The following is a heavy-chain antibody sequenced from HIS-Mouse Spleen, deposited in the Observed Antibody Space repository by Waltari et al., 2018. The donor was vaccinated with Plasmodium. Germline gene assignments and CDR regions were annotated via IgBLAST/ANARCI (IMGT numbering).Heavy chain of an antibody. CDR3: ASSWYWYFDL. CDR1: GSTCSRYW. D-gene: IGHD6-13*01. V-gene: IGHV3-7*01. Sequence: EVQLVESGGGLVQPGGSLRLSCAASGSTCSRYWMSWARQAPGKGLEWVANIKQDGSEKYYVDSVKGRFTISRDNAKNSLYLQMNSLRAEDTAVYYCASSWYWYFDLWGRGTLVTVSS. J-gene: IGHJ2*01. CDR2: IKQDGSEK.